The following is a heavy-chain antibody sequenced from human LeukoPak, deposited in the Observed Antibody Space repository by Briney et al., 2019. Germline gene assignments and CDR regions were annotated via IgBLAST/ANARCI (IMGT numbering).Heavy chain of an antibody. CDR2: IYHTGST. V-gene: IGHV4-59*01. CDR3: ARLARLSLIRGVTGYHSLDV. CDR1: GGSISSYY. Sequence: SETLSLTCTVSGGSISSYYWSWIRQPPGKGLEWIANIYHTGSTNYNPSLSSRVTISIDTAKNQFSLKLTSVTAADTAVYYCARLARLSLIRGVTGYHSLDVWGKGTKVTVSS. D-gene: IGHD3-10*01. J-gene: IGHJ6*04.